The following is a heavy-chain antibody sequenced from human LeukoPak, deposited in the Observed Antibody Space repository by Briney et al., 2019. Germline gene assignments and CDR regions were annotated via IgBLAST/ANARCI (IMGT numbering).Heavy chain of an antibody. D-gene: IGHD1-7*01. CDR3: ANDREGTIADYFDY. CDR1: GFTSSSYA. J-gene: IGHJ4*02. V-gene: IGHV3-23*01. CDR2: ISGSGGST. Sequence: PGGPLRLSCAASGFTSSSYAMSWVRQAPGKGLEWVSSISGSGGSTYYADSVKGRFTISRDNSKNTLYLQMNSLRGEGTAVYYCANDREGTIADYFDYWGQGTLVTVSS.